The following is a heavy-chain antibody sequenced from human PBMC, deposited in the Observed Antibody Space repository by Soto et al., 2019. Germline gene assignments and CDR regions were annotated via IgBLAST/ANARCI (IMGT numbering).Heavy chain of an antibody. D-gene: IGHD4-17*01. Sequence: QVQLVQSGAEVKKPGASVKVSCKTSGYTFAAYYIHWIRQAPGQGLEWMGWSNPTSGGTVYAQNFQDRVTMNRDTSISTAYMELRRLDSDDTAVYYCARDPDYGDYWGYFFDSWGQGTPVTVSS. V-gene: IGHV1-2*02. CDR3: ARDPDYGDYWGYFFDS. CDR1: GYTFAAYY. CDR2: SNPTSGGT. J-gene: IGHJ4*02.